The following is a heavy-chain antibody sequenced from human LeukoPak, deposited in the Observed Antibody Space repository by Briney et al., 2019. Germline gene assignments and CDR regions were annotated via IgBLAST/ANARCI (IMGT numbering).Heavy chain of an antibody. CDR2: ISGSGGST. CDR1: GFTFSSYA. CDR3: AKQGCGGGSCYFDY. J-gene: IGHJ4*02. V-gene: IGHV3-23*01. D-gene: IGHD2-15*01. Sequence: AGGSLRLSCAASGFTFSSYAMSWVRQAPGKGLEWVSGISGSGGSTYYADSVKGRFTISRDNSKNTLYLQMNSLRAEDTAVYYCAKQGCGGGSCYFDYWGQGTLVTVSS.